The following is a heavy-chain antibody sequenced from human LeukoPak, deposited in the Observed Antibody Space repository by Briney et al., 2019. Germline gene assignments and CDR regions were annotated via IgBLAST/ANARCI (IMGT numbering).Heavy chain of an antibody. J-gene: IGHJ4*02. CDR1: GFTFSSYA. Sequence: GGSLRLSCAASGFTFSSYAMSWVRQAPGRGLEWVSAISSSSSYTNYADSVKGRFTISRDNAKNSLYLQMNSLRAEDTAVYYCAREMDTAMVTDYWGQGTLVTVSS. CDR2: ISSSSSYT. D-gene: IGHD5-18*01. V-gene: IGHV3-21*01. CDR3: AREMDTAMVTDY.